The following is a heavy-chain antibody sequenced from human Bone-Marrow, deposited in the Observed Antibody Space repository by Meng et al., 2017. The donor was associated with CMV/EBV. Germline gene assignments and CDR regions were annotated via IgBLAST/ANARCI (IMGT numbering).Heavy chain of an antibody. CDR3: ARAGDIAVAGSFDY. CDR2: INPNSGGT. V-gene: IGHV1-2*02. Sequence: ASVKVSCKASGYTFTGYYMHWVRQAPGQGLEWMGWINPNSGGTNYAQKFQGRVTMTRDTSISTAYMELSRLRSDDTAVYYCARAGDIAVAGSFDYWGRGTLVTVSS. D-gene: IGHD6-19*01. J-gene: IGHJ4*02. CDR1: GYTFTGYY.